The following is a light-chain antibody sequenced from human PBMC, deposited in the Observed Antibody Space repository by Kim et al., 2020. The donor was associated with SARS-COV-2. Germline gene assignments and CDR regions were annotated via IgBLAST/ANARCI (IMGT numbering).Light chain of an antibody. CDR2: YDT. V-gene: IGLV3-21*04. J-gene: IGLJ3*02. CDR1: NIESKA. Sequence: VAPGQTATITCAGNNIESKAVRWYQQRPGQAPLLVIDYDTNRPSGIPERFSGSNSGDTATLIITRVEAADEADYYCQVWDRSTDRLFGGGTKLTVL. CDR3: QVWDRSTDRL.